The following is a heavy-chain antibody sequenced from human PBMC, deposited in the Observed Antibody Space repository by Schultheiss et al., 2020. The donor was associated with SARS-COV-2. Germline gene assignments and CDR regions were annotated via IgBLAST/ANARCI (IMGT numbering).Heavy chain of an antibody. Sequence: SETLSLTCTVSGGSISSSSYYWGWIRQPPGKGLEWIGSIYYGGSTYYNPSLKSRVTISVDTSKNQFSLKLSSVTAADTAVYYCARQDGAAAGTGRLYYYYYYMDVWGKGTTVTVSS. CDR2: IYYGGST. CDR1: GGSISSSSYY. V-gene: IGHV4-39*01. CDR3: ARQDGAAAGTGRLYYYYYYMDV. D-gene: IGHD6-13*01. J-gene: IGHJ6*03.